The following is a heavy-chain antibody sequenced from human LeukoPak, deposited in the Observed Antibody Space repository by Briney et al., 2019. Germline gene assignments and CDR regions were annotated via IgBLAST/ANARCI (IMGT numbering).Heavy chain of an antibody. CDR3: AKDVSGQAN. CDR2: ILNEGKRK. D-gene: IGHD3-3*01. CDR1: GFTLSNYG. J-gene: IGHJ4*02. Sequence: GGSLRLSGTASGFTLSNYGMHWVRQAPGEGLEWLAFILNEGKRKHYADSVKGRFTNSRDIFKSTLYPQMNNLRPEDTAVYYWAKDVSGQANWGQGTLLTVSS. V-gene: IGHV3-30*02.